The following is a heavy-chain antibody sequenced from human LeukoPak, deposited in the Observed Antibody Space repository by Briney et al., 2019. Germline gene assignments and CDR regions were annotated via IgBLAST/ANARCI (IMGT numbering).Heavy chain of an antibody. Sequence: GASVKASCKASGYTFTSYGISWVRQAPGQGLEWMGWISAYNGNTNYAQKLQGRVTMTTDTSTSTAYMELRSLRSDDTAVYYCARSYGYNYYYYYYMDVWGKGTTVTVSS. J-gene: IGHJ6*03. CDR1: GYTFTSYG. D-gene: IGHD5-18*01. CDR3: ARSYGYNYYYYYYMDV. V-gene: IGHV1-18*01. CDR2: ISAYNGNT.